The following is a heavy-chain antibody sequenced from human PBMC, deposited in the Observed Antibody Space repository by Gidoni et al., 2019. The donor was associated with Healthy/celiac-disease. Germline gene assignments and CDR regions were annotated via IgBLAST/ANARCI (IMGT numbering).Heavy chain of an antibody. CDR1: GGSFSGSY. Sequence: QVQLQQWGAGLLKPSETLSLTCAVYGGSFSGSYWSWIRQPPGKGLEWIGEINHSGSTNYNPSLKSRVTISVDTSKNQFSLKLSSVTAADTAVYYCARVRAKLELMRYYYYYGMDVWGQGTTVTVSS. CDR3: ARVRAKLELMRYYYYYGMDV. J-gene: IGHJ6*02. V-gene: IGHV4-34*01. CDR2: INHSGST. D-gene: IGHD1-7*01.